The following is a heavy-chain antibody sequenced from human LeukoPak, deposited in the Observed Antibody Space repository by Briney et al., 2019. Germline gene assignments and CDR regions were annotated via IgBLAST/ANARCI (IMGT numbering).Heavy chain of an antibody. CDR1: GGTFSSYA. CDR2: IIPIFGTA. V-gene: IGHV1-69*05. Sequence: VASVKVSCKASGGTFSSYAISWVRQAPGQGLEWMGGIIPIFGTANYAQKFQGRVTITTDESTSTAYMELSSLRSEDTAVYYCARTSHRYYYYYMDVWGKGTTVTVSS. J-gene: IGHJ6*03. CDR3: ARTSHRYYYYYMDV.